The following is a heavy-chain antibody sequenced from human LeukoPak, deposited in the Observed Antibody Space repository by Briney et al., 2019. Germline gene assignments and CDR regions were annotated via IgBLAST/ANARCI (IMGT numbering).Heavy chain of an antibody. J-gene: IGHJ4*02. CDR2: IWYDGSNK. CDR1: GFTFSSYG. CDR3: ARGSRGYSYGPDDY. D-gene: IGHD5-18*01. Sequence: PGGSLRLSCAASGFTFSSYGMHWVRQAPGKGLEWVAVIWYDGSNKYYADSVNGRFTISRDNSKNTLYLQMNSLRAEDTAVYYCARGSRGYSYGPDDYWGQGTPVTVSS. V-gene: IGHV3-33*01.